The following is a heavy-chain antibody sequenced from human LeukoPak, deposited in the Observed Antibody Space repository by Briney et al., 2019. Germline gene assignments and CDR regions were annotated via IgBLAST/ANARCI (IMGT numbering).Heavy chain of an antibody. CDR3: ANSITAAANPTDY. V-gene: IGHV4-59*01. Sequence: PSETLSLTSTVSGGSISSYYWSWIRQPPGKGLEWIGYIYYSGSTNYNPSLKSRVTISVDTSKNQFSLKLSSVTAADTAVYYCANSITAAANPTDYWGQGTLVTVSS. J-gene: IGHJ4*02. CDR2: IYYSGST. CDR1: GGSISSYY. D-gene: IGHD6-13*01.